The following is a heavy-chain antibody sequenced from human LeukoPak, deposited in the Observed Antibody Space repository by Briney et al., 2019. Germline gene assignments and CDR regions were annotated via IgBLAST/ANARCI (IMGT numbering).Heavy chain of an antibody. CDR1: GYTFTTFG. CDR2: ISAYTGNT. J-gene: IGHJ4*02. V-gene: IGHV1-18*01. Sequence: GASVKVSCKASGYTFTTFGISWVRQAPGQGLEWMGWISAYTGNTDYVRKFQGRVTITTDTSTTTAYMELSSLRSEDTAVYYCATLRGATGTTGWGQGTPVTVSS. CDR3: ATLRGATGTTG. D-gene: IGHD1-1*01.